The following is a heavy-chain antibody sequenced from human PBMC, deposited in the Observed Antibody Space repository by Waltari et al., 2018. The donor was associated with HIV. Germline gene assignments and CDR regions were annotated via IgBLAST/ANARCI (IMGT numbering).Heavy chain of an antibody. J-gene: IGHJ3*02. V-gene: IGHV4-59*01. Sequence: QVQLQESGPGLVKPSETLSITCTVYGGPISRYYWNWNRQPPGKGLEWIGYIYYSGGTNYHPSLKSRVTISVDTSRNQFSLNLSSVTAADTAVYYCARWLLPYDGFDIWGQGTMVTVSS. CDR2: IYYSGGT. D-gene: IGHD3-22*01. CDR1: GGPISRYY. CDR3: ARWLLPYDGFDI.